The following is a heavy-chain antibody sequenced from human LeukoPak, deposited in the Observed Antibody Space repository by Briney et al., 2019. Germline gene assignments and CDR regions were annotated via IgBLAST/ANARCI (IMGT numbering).Heavy chain of an antibody. CDR1: GYTFTSYG. J-gene: IGHJ4*02. Sequence: ASVKVSCKASGYTFTSYGISWVRQAPGQGLEWMGWISAYNGNTNYAQKLQGRVTMTTDTSTSTAFMELRSLRSDDTAVYYCARDRPLFLEIPLYSGYDWNGFDYWGQGTLVTVSS. CDR2: ISAYNGNT. CDR3: ARDRPLFLEIPLYSGYDWNGFDY. D-gene: IGHD5-12*01. V-gene: IGHV1-18*01.